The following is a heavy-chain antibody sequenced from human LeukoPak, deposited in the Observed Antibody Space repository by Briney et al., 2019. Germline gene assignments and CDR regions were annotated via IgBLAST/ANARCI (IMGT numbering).Heavy chain of an antibody. CDR1: GFTFSSYA. V-gene: IGHV3-21*01. CDR2: ISGSSSYI. J-gene: IGHJ3*02. D-gene: IGHD3-22*01. CDR3: ARDRDSSGYDAFDI. Sequence: GGSLRLSCAASGFTFSSYAMSWVRQAPGKGLEWVSAISGSSSYIYYADSVKGRFTISRDNAKNSLYLQMNSLRAEDTAVYYCARDRDSSGYDAFDIWGQGTMVTVSS.